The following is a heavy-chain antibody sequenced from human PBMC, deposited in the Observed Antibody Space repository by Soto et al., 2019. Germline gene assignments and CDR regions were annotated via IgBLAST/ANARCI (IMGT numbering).Heavy chain of an antibody. CDR2: INHSGST. D-gene: IGHD6-13*01. CDR1: GGSLSGYY. Sequence: QVQLQQWGAGLLKPSETLSLTCAVYGGSLSGYYWSWIRQPPGKGLEWIGEINHSGSTNYNPSLKSRVTISVDTSKNQFSLKLSSVTAADTAVYYCARGRGGQQGYYYFDYWGQGTLVTVSS. V-gene: IGHV4-34*01. CDR3: ARGRGGQQGYYYFDY. J-gene: IGHJ4*02.